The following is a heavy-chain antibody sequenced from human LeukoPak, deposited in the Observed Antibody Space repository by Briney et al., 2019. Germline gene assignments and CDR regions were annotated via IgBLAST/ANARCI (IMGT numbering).Heavy chain of an antibody. CDR2: ISSSSYI. J-gene: IGHJ4*02. CDR3: ARVPRSSSWSYYFDY. CDR1: GFTFSSYS. D-gene: IGHD6-13*01. Sequence: GGSLRLSCAASGFTFSSYSMNWVRQAPGKGLEWVSSISSSSYIYYADSVKGRFTISRDNAKNSLYLQMNSLRAEDTAVYYCARVPRSSSWSYYFDYWGQGTLVTVSS. V-gene: IGHV3-21*01.